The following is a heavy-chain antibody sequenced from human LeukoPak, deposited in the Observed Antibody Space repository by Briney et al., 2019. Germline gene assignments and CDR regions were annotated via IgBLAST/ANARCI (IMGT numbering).Heavy chain of an antibody. CDR2: MNPNSGRT. Sequence: VSVKVSCKASGYTLTSYDINWVRQATGQGREWMGWMNPNSGRTGYAQNFQGRITITRNTSISTAYMELSSLRSEDTAVYYCTRETSSRYFDYWGQGTLVTVSS. CDR3: TRETSSRYFDY. CDR1: GYTLTSYD. J-gene: IGHJ4*02. V-gene: IGHV1-8*01.